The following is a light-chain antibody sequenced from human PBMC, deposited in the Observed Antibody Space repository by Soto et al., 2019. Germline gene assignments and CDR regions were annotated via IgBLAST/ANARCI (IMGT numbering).Light chain of an antibody. CDR3: PQYNDWPRT. CDR1: RSVSSN. Sequence: MTQSPSTLSVYTGERATLYCRASRSVSSNLAWYQQKPGQAPRLLIYGASTRATGIPARFSGSGSGTEFTLTISSLQSEDFAVYYCPQYNDWPRTFGQGTKVDI. V-gene: IGKV3-15*01. CDR2: GAS. J-gene: IGKJ1*01.